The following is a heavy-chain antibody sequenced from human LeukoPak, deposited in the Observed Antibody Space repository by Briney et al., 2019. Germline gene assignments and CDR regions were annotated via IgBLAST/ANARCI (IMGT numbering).Heavy chain of an antibody. CDR2: IIPIFGTA. Sequence: SVKVSCKASGGTFSSYAISWVRQAPGQGLEWMGGIIPIFGTANYAQKLQGRVTMTTDTSTSTAYMELRSLRSDDTAVYYCARDGPAYYYDSSGYPPDYWGQGTLVTVSS. V-gene: IGHV1-69*05. J-gene: IGHJ4*02. CDR3: ARDGPAYYYDSSGYPPDY. D-gene: IGHD3-22*01. CDR1: GGTFSSYA.